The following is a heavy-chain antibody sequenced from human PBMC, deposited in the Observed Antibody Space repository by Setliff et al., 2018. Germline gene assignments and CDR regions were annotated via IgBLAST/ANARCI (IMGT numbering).Heavy chain of an antibody. Sequence: GASVKVSCKASGYTFTGYYMHWVRQAPGQGLEWMGWINPNSGGTNYAQKFQGRVTMTRDAPISTAYMELSRLRSDDTAVYYCARGGGSSSWYDAFDIWGQGTMVTVSS. J-gene: IGHJ3*02. CDR2: INPNSGGT. CDR3: ARGGGSSSWYDAFDI. V-gene: IGHV1-2*02. D-gene: IGHD6-13*01. CDR1: GYTFTGYY.